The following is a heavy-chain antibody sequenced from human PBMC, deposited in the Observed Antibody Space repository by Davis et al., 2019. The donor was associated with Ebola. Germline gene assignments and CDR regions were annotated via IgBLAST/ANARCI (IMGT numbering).Heavy chain of an antibody. Sequence: AASVKVSCKASGYTFTNYGITWVRQAPGQGLEWMGWINPHSGNTNYAQNVQGRVIMTSDTATTTAYMEVGSLRSEDTAVYYCARAQFPTTSDHWGQGTLVTVSS. CDR2: INPHSGNT. CDR3: ARAQFPTTSDH. J-gene: IGHJ4*02. CDR1: GYTFTNYG. V-gene: IGHV1-18*04. D-gene: IGHD1-1*01.